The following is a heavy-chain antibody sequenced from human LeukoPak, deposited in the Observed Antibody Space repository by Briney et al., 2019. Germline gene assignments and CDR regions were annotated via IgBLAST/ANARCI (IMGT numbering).Heavy chain of an antibody. J-gene: IGHJ4*02. V-gene: IGHV3-23*01. CDR3: AKVQSPITMIVVVLDY. CDR2: ISGSGGST. CDR1: GFTFSSYG. D-gene: IGHD3-22*01. Sequence: GGSLRLSCAASGFTFSSYGMSWVRQAPGKGLEWVSAISGSGGSTYYADSVKGRFTISRDNSKNTLYLQMNSLRAEDTAVYYCAKVQSPITMIVVVLDYWGQGTLVTVSS.